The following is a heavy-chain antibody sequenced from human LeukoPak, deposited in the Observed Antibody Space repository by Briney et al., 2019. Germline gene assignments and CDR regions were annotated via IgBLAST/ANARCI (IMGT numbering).Heavy chain of an antibody. CDR1: GGSISSGSYY. Sequence: PSQTLSLTCTVSGGSISSGSYYWRWIRRPAGKGLEWIGRIYTSGSTNYNPSLKSRVTISVDTSKNQFSLKLSSVTAADTAVYYCARGITIFGVVTAFFDYWGQGTLVTVSS. D-gene: IGHD3-3*01. V-gene: IGHV4-61*02. CDR3: ARGITIFGVVTAFFDY. J-gene: IGHJ4*02. CDR2: IYTSGST.